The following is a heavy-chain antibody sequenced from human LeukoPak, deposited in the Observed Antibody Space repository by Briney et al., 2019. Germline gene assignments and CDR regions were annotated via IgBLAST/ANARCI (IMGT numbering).Heavy chain of an antibody. CDR1: GFTFSSYW. D-gene: IGHD3-9*01. V-gene: IGHV3-7*03. CDR2: IKYDGSEK. CDR3: AKYGDILTGYPYYFDY. J-gene: IGHJ4*02. Sequence: GGSLRLSCAASGFTFSSYWMSWVRQAPGKGLEWVATIKYDGSEKYYVDPVKGRFTISGDNSKNTLYLQMNSLRAEDTAVYYCAKYGDILTGYPYYFDYWGQGTLVTVSS.